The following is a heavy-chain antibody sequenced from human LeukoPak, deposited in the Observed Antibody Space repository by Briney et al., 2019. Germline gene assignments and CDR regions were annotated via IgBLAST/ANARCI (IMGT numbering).Heavy chain of an antibody. V-gene: IGHV4-61*02. CDR1: GGSISSGSFY. J-gene: IGHJ4*02. Sequence: SETLSLTCTVSGGSISSGSFYWTWIRQPVGKGLDWIGRIYSTGTTTYSPSLKSRVTISVDTSKTQFSLNLTSVTAADTAVYYCAKRYCSSTTCYDDRGAFDYWGQGTLVTVSS. D-gene: IGHD2-2*01. CDR3: AKRYCSSTTCYDDRGAFDY. CDR2: IYSTGTT.